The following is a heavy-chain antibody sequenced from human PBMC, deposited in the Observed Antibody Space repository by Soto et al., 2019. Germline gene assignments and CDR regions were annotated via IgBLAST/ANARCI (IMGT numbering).Heavy chain of an antibody. Sequence: QVQLVQSGDEVKKPGASVKVSCKASGYTFTNYGISWVRQAPGQGLEWMGWINGYNGNTVYTQKIQGRLTMTADTSTAKAYMERRGLRSDDTAVYYCGREGDGVYYYSGMDVWGQGTTVIVSS. CDR3: GREGDGVYYYSGMDV. CDR2: INGYNGNT. D-gene: IGHD3-10*01. V-gene: IGHV1-18*01. CDR1: GYTFTNYG. J-gene: IGHJ6*02.